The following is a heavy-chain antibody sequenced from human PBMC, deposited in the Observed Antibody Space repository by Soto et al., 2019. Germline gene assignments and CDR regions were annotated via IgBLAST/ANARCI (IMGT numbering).Heavy chain of an antibody. CDR1: GFSFSSYG. J-gene: IGHJ6*02. Sequence: QVQLVESGGGVVQPGRSLRLSCAASGFSFSSYGMNWVRQAPAKGLVWVAVISYDGGNKYYADSVKGRFSISRDNSKNTLYLQMNSLRAEDTAVYYCAKGLDGYSYGYGMDVWGQGTTVTVSS. V-gene: IGHV3-30*18. CDR2: ISYDGGNK. D-gene: IGHD5-18*01. CDR3: AKGLDGYSYGYGMDV.